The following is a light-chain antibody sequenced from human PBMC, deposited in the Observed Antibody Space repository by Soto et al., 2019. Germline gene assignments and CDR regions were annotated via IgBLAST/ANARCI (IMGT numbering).Light chain of an antibody. CDR3: QTWGTGIPWV. V-gene: IGLV4-69*01. CDR1: SGHSRYA. Sequence: QSVLTQSPSASASLGASVNLTCTLSSGHSRYAIAWHQQQPEKGPRYLMRLNSDGSHNKGDGIPDRFSGSTSGAERYLTSSSLQSEDEADYSCQTWGTGIPWVFGGGTKVTVL. J-gene: IGLJ3*02. CDR2: LNSDGSH.